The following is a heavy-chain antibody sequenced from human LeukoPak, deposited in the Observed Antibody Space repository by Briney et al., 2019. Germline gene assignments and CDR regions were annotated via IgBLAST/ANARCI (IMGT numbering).Heavy chain of an antibody. J-gene: IGHJ4*02. D-gene: IGHD4-23*01. CDR2: ISWNSGSI. V-gene: IGHV3-9*01. CDR3: AKEAGYGGNSEFDY. CDR1: GFTFDDYA. Sequence: GGSLRLSCAASGFTFDDYAMHWVRQAPGKGLEWVSGISWNSGSIGYADSVKGRFTISRDNAKNSLYLQMNSLRAEDTALYYCAKEAGYGGNSEFDYWGQGTLVTVSS.